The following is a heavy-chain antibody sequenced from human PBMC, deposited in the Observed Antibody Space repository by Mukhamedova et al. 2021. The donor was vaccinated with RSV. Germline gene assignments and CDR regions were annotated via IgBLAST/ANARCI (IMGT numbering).Heavy chain of an antibody. CDR3: ARLHSGSYLGPTDY. V-gene: IGHV3-30-3*01. J-gene: IGHJ4*02. CDR2: SYDGSNK. Sequence: SYDGSNKYYADSVKGRFTISRDNSKNTLYLQINSLRAEDTAVYYCARLHSGSYLGPTDYWGQGTLVTVSS. D-gene: IGHD1-26*01.